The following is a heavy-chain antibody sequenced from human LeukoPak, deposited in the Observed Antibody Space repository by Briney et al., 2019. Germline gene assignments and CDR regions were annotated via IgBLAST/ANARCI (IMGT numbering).Heavy chain of an antibody. D-gene: IGHD6-19*01. CDR1: GFTFSSYG. J-gene: IGHJ4*02. Sequence: SGGSLRLSCAASGFTFSSYGMHWVRQAPGKGLEWVAVISYDGSNKYYADSVKGRFTISRDNSKNTLYLQMNSLRAEDTAVYYCARETSSGWNFDYWGQGTLVTVSS. CDR3: ARETSSGWNFDY. CDR2: ISYDGSNK. V-gene: IGHV3-30*19.